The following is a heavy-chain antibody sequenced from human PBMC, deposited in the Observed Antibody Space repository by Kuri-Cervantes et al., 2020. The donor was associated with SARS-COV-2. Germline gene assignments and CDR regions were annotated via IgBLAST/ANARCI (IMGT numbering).Heavy chain of an antibody. CDR2: INPNTGDT. J-gene: IGHJ4*02. CDR3: GRRDDTGIVRY. CDR1: GYTFTDYY. Sequence: ASVKVSCKASGYTFTDYYMYWVRQAPGQGLEWMGWINPNTGDTNYAQRFQARVTMARDTSISTAYMELTRLKSDDTAVYYCGRRDDTGIVRYWGQGTLVTVSS. V-gene: IGHV1-2*02. D-gene: IGHD5-18*01.